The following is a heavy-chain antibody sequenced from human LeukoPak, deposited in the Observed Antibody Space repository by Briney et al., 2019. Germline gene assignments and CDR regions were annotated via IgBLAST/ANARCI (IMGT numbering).Heavy chain of an antibody. D-gene: IGHD6-13*01. CDR2: IVVGSGHT. V-gene: IGHV1-58*01. J-gene: IGHJ4*02. CDR1: GFTFTSSA. Sequence: SVKVSCKASGFTFTSSAVQWVRQARGQRLEWIGWIVVGSGHTNYAQKFQERLTITRDMSTRTAYMELSSLRSDDTAVYYCAVHPGYSSWTAHRGILDYWGQGTLVTVSS. CDR3: AVHPGYSSWTAHRGILDY.